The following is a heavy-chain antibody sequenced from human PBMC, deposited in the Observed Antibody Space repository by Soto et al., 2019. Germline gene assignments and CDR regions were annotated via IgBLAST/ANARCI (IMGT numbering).Heavy chain of an antibody. Sequence: ASVKVSCKASGYTFTSYGISWVRQAPGQGPEWMGWISGHDGNTNQPQSLQGRFTMTTDTSRNTAYMELRSLRSDDTAVYYCASRRFNYYGITGYYYFDYWGQGTQVTVS. CDR3: ASRRFNYYGITGYYYFDY. J-gene: IGHJ4*02. V-gene: IGHV1-18*04. D-gene: IGHD3-22*01. CDR2: ISGHDGNT. CDR1: GYTFTSYG.